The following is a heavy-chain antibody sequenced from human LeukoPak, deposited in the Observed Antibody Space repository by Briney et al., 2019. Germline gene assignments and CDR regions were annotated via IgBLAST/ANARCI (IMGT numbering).Heavy chain of an antibody. D-gene: IGHD6-19*01. CDR2: IRYDGSNK. V-gene: IGHV3-30*02. J-gene: IGHJ4*02. Sequence: PGGSLRLSCAASGFTFSSYGMHWVRQAPGKGLEWVAFIRYDGSNKYYADSVKGRFTISRDNSKNTLYLQMNSLRAEDTVVYYCAKEASSGWYGGLDYWGQGTLVTVSS. CDR3: AKEASSGWYGGLDY. CDR1: GFTFSSYG.